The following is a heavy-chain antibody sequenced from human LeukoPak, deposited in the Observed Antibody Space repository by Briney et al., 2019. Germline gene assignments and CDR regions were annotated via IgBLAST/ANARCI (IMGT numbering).Heavy chain of an antibody. CDR3: AKDTSTISVSGTCFDY. V-gene: IGHV3-30*02. D-gene: IGHD6-19*01. CDR2: TRYDEYNK. Sequence: GGPLRSSCAASGFTFGSYEMNWVRQPPGKGLGWGAFTRYDEYNKYYADSVKGRFTISRDNSKNTLYLQMNSLRAEDTAVYYCAKDTSTISVSGTCFDYWGQGTLVTVSS. J-gene: IGHJ4*02. CDR1: GFTFGSYE.